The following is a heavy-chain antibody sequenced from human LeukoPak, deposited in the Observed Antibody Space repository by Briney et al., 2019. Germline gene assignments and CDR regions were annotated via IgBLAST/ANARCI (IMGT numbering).Heavy chain of an antibody. CDR2: ISGSGGST. V-gene: IGHV3-23*01. J-gene: IGHJ4*02. CDR1: GFTFSSYA. CDR3: AKGSPTVTTGGN. Sequence: GGSRRSSGAASGFTFSSYAMSWARQAPGKGLEWVSAISGSGGSTYYADSVKGRFTITRDNSKNTLYLQMNSLRAEDTAVYYCAKGSPTVTTGGNWGQGTLVTVSA. D-gene: IGHD4-17*01.